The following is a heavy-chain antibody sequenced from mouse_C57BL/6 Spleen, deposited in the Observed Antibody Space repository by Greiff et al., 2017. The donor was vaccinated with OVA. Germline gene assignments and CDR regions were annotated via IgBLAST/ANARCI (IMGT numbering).Heavy chain of an antibody. CDR3: ARRGAYYGNYLSAMDY. CDR2: IDPSDSYT. V-gene: IGHV1-50*01. CDR1: GYTFTSYW. Sequence: QVQLQQPGAELVKPGASVKLSCKASGYTFTSYWMPWVKQRPGQGLEWIGEIDPSDSYTNYNHKFKGKATLTVDTSSSTAYMQLSSLTSEDSAVYYCARRGAYYGNYLSAMDYWGQGTSVTVSS. J-gene: IGHJ4*01. D-gene: IGHD2-10*01.